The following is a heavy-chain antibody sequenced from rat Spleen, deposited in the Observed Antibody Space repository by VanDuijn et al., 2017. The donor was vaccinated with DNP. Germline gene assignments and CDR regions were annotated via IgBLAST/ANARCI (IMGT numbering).Heavy chain of an antibody. D-gene: IGHD1-12*02. V-gene: IGHV2-30*01. CDR3: ARTSYYDGSYYLGWFAY. CDR1: GFSLTNYN. CDR2: IWTGGTT. J-gene: IGHJ3*01. Sequence: QVQLKESGPGLVQPSQTLSLTCTVSGFSLTNYNVHWVRQPTGKGLEWMGIIWTGGTTDYNSALKSRLSISRDTSKSQVFLKMSSLQTEDTAMYFCARTSYYDGSYYLGWFAYWGQGTLVTVSS.